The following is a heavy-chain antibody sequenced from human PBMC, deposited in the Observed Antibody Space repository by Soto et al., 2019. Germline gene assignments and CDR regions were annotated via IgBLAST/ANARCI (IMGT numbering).Heavy chain of an antibody. CDR3: ARGAAAGTNYFDY. D-gene: IGHD6-13*01. V-gene: IGHV1-18*01. CDR2: ISAHNGNT. CDR1: GYTFTSYG. Sequence: QVQLVQSGAEVKKPGASVKVSCKASGYTFTSYGISWVRQAPGQGLEWMGWISAHNGNTNYAQKLQRRVTMSTDTSKSTADMELRSMRADDTAVYYCARGAAAGTNYFDYWGQGTLVTVSS. J-gene: IGHJ4*02.